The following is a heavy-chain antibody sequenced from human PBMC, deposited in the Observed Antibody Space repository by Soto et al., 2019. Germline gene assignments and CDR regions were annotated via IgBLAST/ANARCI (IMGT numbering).Heavy chain of an antibody. Sequence: QVQLVQSGAEVKKPGSSVKVSCKASGGTFSSYAISWVRQAPGQGLEWMGGIIPIFGTANYAQKFQGRVMITADESTSTAYMELSSLRSEDTAVYYCARVVVVVAATSGLGWFDPWGQGTLVTVSS. CDR2: IIPIFGTA. CDR3: ARVVVVVAATSGLGWFDP. D-gene: IGHD2-15*01. J-gene: IGHJ5*02. CDR1: GGTFSSYA. V-gene: IGHV1-69*01.